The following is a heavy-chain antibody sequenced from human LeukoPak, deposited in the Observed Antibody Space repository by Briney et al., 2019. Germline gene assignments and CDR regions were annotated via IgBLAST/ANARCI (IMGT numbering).Heavy chain of an antibody. CDR1: GYTFIAYY. Sequence: ASVKVSCKASGYTFIAYYMHWMRQAPGQRLEWMGWINPSNGGTNFAQKFQGRVTMTRDTSISTAYMELSRLRSDDTAVYYCARDPGAQTYAGTLANDYWGQGTLVTVSS. D-gene: IGHD6-13*01. CDR2: INPSNGGT. J-gene: IGHJ4*02. CDR3: ARDPGAQTYAGTLANDY. V-gene: IGHV1-2*02.